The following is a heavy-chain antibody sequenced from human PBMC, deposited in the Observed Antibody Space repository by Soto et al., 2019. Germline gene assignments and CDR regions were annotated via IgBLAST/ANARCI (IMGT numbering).Heavy chain of an antibody. Sequence: QVQLVESGGGVVQPGRSLRLSCAASGFTFSSYGMHWVRQAPGKGLEWVAVISYDGSNKYYADSVKGRFTISRDNSKNTLYLQMNSLRAEDTAVYYCAKGRSYYVDGWGVVGANDYWGQGTLVTVSS. J-gene: IGHJ4*02. CDR3: AKGRSYYVDGWGVVGANDY. CDR2: ISYDGSNK. V-gene: IGHV3-30*18. D-gene: IGHD1-26*01. CDR1: GFTFSSYG.